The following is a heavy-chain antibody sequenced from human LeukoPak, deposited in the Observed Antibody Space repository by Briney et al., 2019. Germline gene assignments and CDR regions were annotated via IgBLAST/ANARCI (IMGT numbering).Heavy chain of an antibody. Sequence: GGSLRLSWAPSGLTFDDYGMNWVSQAPGKWLEWGSGINWNGEYIGYADSVKGRFTISRDSAKTSLYLQMNSLRAEDTAFYYCVRVLYTANYPRRCDPWGQGTLVTVS. V-gene: IGHV3-20*04. CDR1: GLTFDDYG. J-gene: IGHJ5*02. CDR2: INWNGEYI. CDR3: VRVLYTANYPRRCDP. D-gene: IGHD5-24*01.